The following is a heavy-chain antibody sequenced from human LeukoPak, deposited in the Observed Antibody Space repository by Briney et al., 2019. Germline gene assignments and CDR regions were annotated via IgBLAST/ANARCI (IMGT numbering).Heavy chain of an antibody. CDR3: AREDSSKRSGFGA. J-gene: IGHJ4*02. CDR1: GYTFTGYY. V-gene: IGHV1-69*13. CDR2: IIPIFGTA. Sequence: EASVKVSCKASGYTFTGYYMHWVRQAPGQGLEWMGGIIPIFGTANYAQKFQGRVTITADESTSTAYMELSSLRSEDTAVYYCAREDSSKRSGFGAWGQGTLVTVSS. D-gene: IGHD3-3*01.